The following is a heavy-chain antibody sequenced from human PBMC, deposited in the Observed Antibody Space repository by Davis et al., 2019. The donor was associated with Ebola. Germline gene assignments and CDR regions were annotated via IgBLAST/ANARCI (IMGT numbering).Heavy chain of an antibody. J-gene: IGHJ5*02. CDR1: GFTFTNYA. Sequence: GGSLRLSCAASGFTFTNYAMNWVRQAPGKGLEWVSSISGHGSSTYYADSVKGWFTISRDNSKNTLYLQMNSLRAEDTAVYYCAKDRRYSSSWSSFDPWGQGTLVTVSS. D-gene: IGHD6-13*01. V-gene: IGHV3-23*01. CDR3: AKDRRYSSSWSSFDP. CDR2: ISGHGSST.